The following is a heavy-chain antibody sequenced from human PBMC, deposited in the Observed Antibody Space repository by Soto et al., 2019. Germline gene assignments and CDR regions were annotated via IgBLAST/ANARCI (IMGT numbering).Heavy chain of an antibody. D-gene: IGHD3-3*01. Sequence: QVQLVQSGGGLGKPGESLRLSCATSGLTFSDYYMSWIRQAPGKGLESLSYISGSSSDIKYADSVKGRFTISRDNAKEAVYLQLNSLRAEDTAVYYCATGPRRLSDWGQGTPVIVSP. CDR1: GLTFSDYY. CDR3: ATGPRRLSD. V-gene: IGHV3-11*05. J-gene: IGHJ4*02. CDR2: ISGSSSDI.